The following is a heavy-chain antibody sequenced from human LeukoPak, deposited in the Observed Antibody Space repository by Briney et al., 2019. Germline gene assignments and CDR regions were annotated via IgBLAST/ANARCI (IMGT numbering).Heavy chain of an antibody. V-gene: IGHV3-7*01. J-gene: IGHJ1*01. CDR3: AKGDNVVVIVIGEYFQH. CDR1: GFTFSSYW. D-gene: IGHD2-21*01. CDR2: IKPDGSDK. Sequence: GGSLRLSCVASGFTFSSYWMSWVRQAPGKGLEWVANIKPDGSDKFYVDSVKGRFTISRDNSKNTLYPQMNSLRAEDTAVYYCAKGDNVVVIVIGEYFQHWGQGTLVTVSS.